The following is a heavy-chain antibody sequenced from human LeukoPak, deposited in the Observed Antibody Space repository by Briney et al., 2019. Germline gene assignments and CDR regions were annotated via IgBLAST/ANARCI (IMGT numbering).Heavy chain of an antibody. V-gene: IGHV4-59*08. Sequence: PSETLSLTCTVSGGSISGYYWNWIRQPPGKGLEWIGYMFSSGSTNYNPSLKSRVTISVDTSKNQFSLKLSSVTAADTAVYYCARRYCSGGSCHEGFDPWGQETLVTVSS. CDR3: ARRYCSGGSCHEGFDP. J-gene: IGHJ5*02. CDR1: GGSISGYY. CDR2: MFSSGST. D-gene: IGHD2-15*01.